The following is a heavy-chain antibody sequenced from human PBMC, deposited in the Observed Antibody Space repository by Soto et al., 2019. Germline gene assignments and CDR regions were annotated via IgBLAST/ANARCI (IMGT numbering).Heavy chain of an antibody. J-gene: IGHJ6*03. Sequence: GGSLRLSCAASGFTFSSYSMNWVRQAPGNGLEWVSSISSSSSYIYYADSVKGRFTISRDNAKNSLYLQMNSLRAEDTAVYYCARRSGSYMDVWGKGTTVTVSS. CDR3: ARRSGSYMDV. CDR1: GFTFSSYS. V-gene: IGHV3-21*01. D-gene: IGHD1-26*01. CDR2: ISSSSSYI.